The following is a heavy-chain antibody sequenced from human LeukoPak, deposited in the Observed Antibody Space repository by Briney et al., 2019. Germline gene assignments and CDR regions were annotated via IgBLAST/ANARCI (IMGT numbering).Heavy chain of an antibody. CDR3: ARDIAPAGLFFDY. Sequence: GGSLRLSCAASGFILSSYWMSWVRQAPGKGLEWVANIKYDGSEKDYVDSVKGRITISRDNAKNSLYLQMNSLRAEDTAVYYCARDIAPAGLFFDYWGQGTLVTVSS. CDR2: IKYDGSEK. D-gene: IGHD6-13*01. CDR1: GFILSSYW. V-gene: IGHV3-7*01. J-gene: IGHJ4*02.